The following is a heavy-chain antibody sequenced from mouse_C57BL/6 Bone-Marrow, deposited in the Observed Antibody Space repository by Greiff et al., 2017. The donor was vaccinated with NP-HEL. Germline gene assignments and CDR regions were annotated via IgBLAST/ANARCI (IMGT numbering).Heavy chain of an antibody. CDR1: GFTFSSYG. J-gene: IGHJ4*01. Sequence: VQLKESGGDLVKPGGSLKLSCAASGFTFSSYGMSWVRQTPDKRLEWVATISSGGSYTYYPDSVKGRFTISRDNAKNTLYLQMSSLKSEDTAMYYCARRYYYGSSYGAMDYWGQGTSVTVSS. D-gene: IGHD1-1*01. CDR2: ISSGGSYT. V-gene: IGHV5-6*01. CDR3: ARRYYYGSSYGAMDY.